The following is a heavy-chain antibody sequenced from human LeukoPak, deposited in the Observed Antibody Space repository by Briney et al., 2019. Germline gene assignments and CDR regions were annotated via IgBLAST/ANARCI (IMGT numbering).Heavy chain of an antibody. CDR3: AKDKAAAANYGMDV. V-gene: IGHV3-9*01. CDR1: GFTFDDYA. CDR2: ISWNSGSI. D-gene: IGHD6-13*01. Sequence: QPGGSLRLSCAASGFTFDDYAMHWVRQAPGKGREWVSGISWNSGSIGYADSVKGRFTISRDNAKNSLYLQMISLRAEDTALYYCAKDKAAAANYGMDVWGQGTTVTVS. J-gene: IGHJ6*02.